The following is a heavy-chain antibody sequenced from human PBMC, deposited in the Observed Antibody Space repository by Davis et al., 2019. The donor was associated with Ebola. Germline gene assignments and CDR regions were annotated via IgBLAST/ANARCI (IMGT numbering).Heavy chain of an antibody. V-gene: IGHV3-30*02. D-gene: IGHD6-19*01. J-gene: IGHJ4*02. CDR1: GLTFNNAW. CDR3: GKVISAWSGVDY. Sequence: GESLKISCASSGLTFNNAWMSWVRQAPGKGLEWVAFIRYDGNDQNYADSVKGRFTISRDNSKNTLYLQMNSLRPEDTAVYYCGKVISAWSGVDYWGQGTLVTVSS. CDR2: IRYDGNDQ.